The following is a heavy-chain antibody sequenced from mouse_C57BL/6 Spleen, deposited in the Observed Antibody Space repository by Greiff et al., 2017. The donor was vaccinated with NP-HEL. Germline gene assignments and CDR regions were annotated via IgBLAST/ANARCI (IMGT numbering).Heavy chain of an antibody. CDR3: ARSPHYYGSGGFAY. D-gene: IGHD1-1*01. V-gene: IGHV3-6*01. CDR1: GYSITSGYY. CDR2: ISYDGSN. Sequence: DVQLQESGPGLVKPSQSLSLTCSVTGYSITSGYYWNWIRQFPGNKLEWMGYISYDGSNNYNPSLKNRISITRDTSTNQFFLNLNSVTTEDTATYYCARSPHYYGSGGFAYWGQGTLVTVSA. J-gene: IGHJ3*01.